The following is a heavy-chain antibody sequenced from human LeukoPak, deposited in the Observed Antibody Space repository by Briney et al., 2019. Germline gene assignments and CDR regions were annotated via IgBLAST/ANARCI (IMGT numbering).Heavy chain of an antibody. CDR3: VGVPAAGY. V-gene: IGHV3-48*03. D-gene: IGHD2-2*01. CDR1: GFTFSSYE. J-gene: IGHJ4*02. CDR2: ISSGGNTI. Sequence: GGSLRLSCAASGFTFSSYEMNWVRQAPGKGLEWVSYISSGGNTIYYADSVKGRFTISRDNAKNSLYLQMNSLRAEDTAVYYCVGVPAAGYWGQGTLVTVSS.